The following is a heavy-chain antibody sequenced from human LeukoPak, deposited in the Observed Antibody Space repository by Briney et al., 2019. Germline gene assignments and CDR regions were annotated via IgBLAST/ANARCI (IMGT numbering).Heavy chain of an antibody. Sequence: PSETLSLTCTVSGDSISYFYWGWIRQPPGKGLEWIGRIYTSGSTNYNPSLKSRVTMSVDTSKNQFSLKLSSVTAADTAVYYCARDNDYVWGSYRYGFDYWGQGTLVTVSS. CDR2: IYTSGST. J-gene: IGHJ4*02. V-gene: IGHV4-4*07. CDR1: GDSISYFY. D-gene: IGHD3-16*02. CDR3: ARDNDYVWGSYRYGFDY.